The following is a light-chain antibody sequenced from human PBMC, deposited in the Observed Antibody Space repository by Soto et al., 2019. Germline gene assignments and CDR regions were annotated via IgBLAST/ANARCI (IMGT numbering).Light chain of an antibody. CDR3: QQYGSSHT. J-gene: IGKJ5*01. V-gene: IGKV3-20*01. CDR2: GAS. CDR1: QTITNNY. Sequence: EIVLTHSPGTLSLSPGERATLSCRASQTITNNYFAWYQQKPGQAPRLLIFGASTRATGIPDRFSGSGAGAYFNLTISRLEPADFGVYYCQQYGSSHTFGQGTRLEIK.